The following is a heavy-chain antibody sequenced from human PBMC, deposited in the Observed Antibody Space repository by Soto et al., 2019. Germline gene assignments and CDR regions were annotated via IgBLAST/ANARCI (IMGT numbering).Heavy chain of an antibody. CDR2: IYYSGNT. D-gene: IGHD2-15*01. J-gene: IGHJ6*02. CDR3: SRDQRGSCSGGTCLYDFGMDV. V-gene: IGHV4-30-4*01. CDR1: GGSISSGGYY. Sequence: SSETLSLTCTVSGGSISSGGYYWNWIRQPPGKGLEWIGYIYYSGNTYYNPSLKSRVTISVDTSKDQFSLKLSSVTAADTAVYFCSRDQRGSCSGGTCLYDFGMDVWGQGTTVTVSS.